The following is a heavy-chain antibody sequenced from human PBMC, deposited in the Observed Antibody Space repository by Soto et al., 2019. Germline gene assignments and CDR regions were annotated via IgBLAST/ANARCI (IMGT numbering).Heavy chain of an antibody. D-gene: IGHD4-17*01. J-gene: IGHJ5*02. CDR3: ARFPDYGAYVAP. CDR1: GGSLSNYY. CDR2: IYYSGST. V-gene: IGHV4-59*08. Sequence: PSETLSLTCILSGGSLSNYYWSWVRQTPGKGLEWIGYIYYSGSTTYKHNPSLESRVTISGDTSKNQFSLGLRSVTAADTAIYYCARFPDYGAYVAPWGQGTLVTVSS.